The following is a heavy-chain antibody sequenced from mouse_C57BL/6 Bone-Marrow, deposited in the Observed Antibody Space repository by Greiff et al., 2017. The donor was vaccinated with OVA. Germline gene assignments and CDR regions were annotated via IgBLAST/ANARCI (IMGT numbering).Heavy chain of an antibody. CDR2: ISSGGSYT. CDR1: GFTFSSYG. D-gene: IGHD2-12*01. J-gene: IGHJ2*01. V-gene: IGHV5-6*01. CDR3: ARQNYKGYVDY. Sequence: EVKLVESGGDLVKPGGSLKLSCAASGFTFSSYGMSWVRQTPDKRLEWVATISSGGSYTYYPDSVKGRFTISRDNAKNTLYLQMSSLKSEDAAMYYGARQNYKGYVDYWGQGTTLTVSS.